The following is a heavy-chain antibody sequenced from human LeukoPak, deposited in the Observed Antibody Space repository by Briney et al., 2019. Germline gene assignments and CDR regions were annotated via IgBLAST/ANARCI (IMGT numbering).Heavy chain of an antibody. CDR2: INHSGST. CDR3: ARSRYSYGYYFDY. V-gene: IGHV4-34*01. D-gene: IGHD5-18*01. CDR1: GGSFSGYY. Sequence: NSSETLSLTCAVYGGSFSGYYWSWIRQPPGKGLEWIGEINHSGSTNYSPSLKSRVTISVDTSKNQFSLKLSSVTAADTAVYYCARSRYSYGYYFDYWGQGTLVTVSS. J-gene: IGHJ4*02.